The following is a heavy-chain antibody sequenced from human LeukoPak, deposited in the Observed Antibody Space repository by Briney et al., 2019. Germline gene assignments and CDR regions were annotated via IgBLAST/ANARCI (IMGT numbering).Heavy chain of an antibody. CDR1: GYTFTDYY. J-gene: IGHJ5*02. V-gene: IGHV1-2*02. CDR2: NNPNSGGT. Sequence: ASVKVSCKTSGYTFTDYYIHWVRQAPGQGFEWMGWNNPNSGGTNYAQKFRGRVTMTRDTSISTAFVELSRLGSDDTALYYCARAQYSATAQYTGNYNWFGLWGQGTLVTVSS. CDR3: ARAQYSATAQYTGNYNWFGL. D-gene: IGHD3-9*01.